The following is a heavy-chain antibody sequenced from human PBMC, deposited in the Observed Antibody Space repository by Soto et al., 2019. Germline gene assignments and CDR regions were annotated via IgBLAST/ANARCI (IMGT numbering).Heavy chain of an antibody. CDR1: GHTFTSYY. Sequence: QVQLVQSGAEVKKPGASVKVSCKSSGHTFTSYYMHWVRQAPGQGVEWMGIIYPSGTVTKYAQEFQGRVTMTRDTSTSTVYMELSSLRSEDTAMYFCARDLGAEGFDYWGQGTLVTVSS. CDR2: IYPSGTVT. D-gene: IGHD1-26*01. CDR3: ARDLGAEGFDY. J-gene: IGHJ4*02. V-gene: IGHV1-46*01.